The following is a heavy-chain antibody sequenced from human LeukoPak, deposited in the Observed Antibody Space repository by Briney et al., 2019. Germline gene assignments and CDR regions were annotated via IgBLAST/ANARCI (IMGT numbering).Heavy chain of an antibody. Sequence: GASVKVSCKASGYTFTSYDINWVRQAPGQGLEWMGRIIPILGIANYAQKFQGRVTITADESTSTAYMELSSLRSEDTAVYYCAREHPVVPAAEGAFDIWGQGTMVTVSS. J-gene: IGHJ3*02. CDR3: AREHPVVPAAEGAFDI. CDR2: IIPILGIA. D-gene: IGHD2-2*01. CDR1: GYTFTSYD. V-gene: IGHV1-69*04.